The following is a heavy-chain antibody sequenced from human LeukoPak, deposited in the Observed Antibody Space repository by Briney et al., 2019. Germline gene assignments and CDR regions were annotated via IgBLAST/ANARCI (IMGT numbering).Heavy chain of an antibody. CDR1: GFSFSSYA. D-gene: IGHD3-3*01. CDR3: ATSTPFWSGNDFDY. J-gene: IGHJ4*02. V-gene: IGHV3-23*01. CDR2: ISGSGGST. Sequence: GGSLRLSCAASGFSFSSYAMSWVRQAPGKGLEWVSAISGSGGSTYYADSVKGRFTISRDNSKNTLYLQMNSLRAEDTAVYYCATSTPFWSGNDFDYWGQGTLVTVSS.